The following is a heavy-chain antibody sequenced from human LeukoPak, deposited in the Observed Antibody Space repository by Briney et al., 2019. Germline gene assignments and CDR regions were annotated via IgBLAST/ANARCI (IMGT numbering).Heavy chain of an antibody. CDR3: VRVKGTYFDY. J-gene: IGHJ4*02. CDR1: GFPPSSYS. Sequence: PGGSLRLSCTASGFPPSSYSINWVRQAPGKGLEWISYISSSSSNIYYLDSVQGRLTVSRDNERNSLFLQIDSPRAEDTAVYYCVRVKGTYFDYWGQGSLVTVSS. D-gene: IGHD1-1*01. V-gene: IGHV3-48*01. CDR2: ISSSSSNI.